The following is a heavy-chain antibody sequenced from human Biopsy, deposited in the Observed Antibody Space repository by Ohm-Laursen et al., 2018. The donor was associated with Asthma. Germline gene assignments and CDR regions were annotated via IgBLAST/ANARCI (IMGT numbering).Heavy chain of an antibody. J-gene: IGHJ4*02. CDR3: ARERAGYYGSGSYLGY. D-gene: IGHD3-10*01. Sequence: PSDTLSLTCTVSGGSISSGSYYWSWIRQPPGKGLEWTGYIYYSGSTNYNPSLKSRVTISVDTSKNQFSLKLSSVTAADTAVYYCARERAGYYGSGSYLGYWGQGTLVTVSS. CDR2: IYYSGST. CDR1: GGSISSGSYY. V-gene: IGHV4-61*01.